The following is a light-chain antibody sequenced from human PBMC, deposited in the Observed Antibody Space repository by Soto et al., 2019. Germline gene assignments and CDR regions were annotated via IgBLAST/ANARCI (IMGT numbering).Light chain of an antibody. CDR2: KAS. V-gene: IGKV1-5*03. CDR3: QQYNSYPWT. J-gene: IGKJ1*01. Sequence: DIQMTQSLSTLSASXXDIVXITCPASQSISSWLAWYQQKPGKAPKXXIYKASSLESGVPSRFSGSGSGTEFTLTISSLQPDDFATYYCQQYNSYPWTFGQGTKVDIK. CDR1: QSISSW.